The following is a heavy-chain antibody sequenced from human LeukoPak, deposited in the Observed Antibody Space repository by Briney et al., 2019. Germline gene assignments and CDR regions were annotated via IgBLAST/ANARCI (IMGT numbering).Heavy chain of an antibody. D-gene: IGHD2-21*02. CDR1: GFTFSDFW. CDR2: INQTGSEK. J-gene: IGHJ4*02. Sequence: GGSLRLSCVASGFTFSDFWMSWVRQAPGKGLEWVANINQTGSEKYYADSVMGRFTISRDNSKNTLYLQMNSLRAEDTAVYYCAKTGRVVTAIQTGYFDYWGQGTLVTVSS. CDR3: AKTGRVVTAIQTGYFDY. V-gene: IGHV3-7*03.